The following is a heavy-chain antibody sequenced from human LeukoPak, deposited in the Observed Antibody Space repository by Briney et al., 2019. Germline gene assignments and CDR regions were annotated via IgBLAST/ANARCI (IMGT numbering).Heavy chain of an antibody. D-gene: IGHD3-10*01. CDR1: GYTFTGYY. CDR3: ARDYGSGSYDFWFDP. J-gene: IGHJ5*02. CDR2: INPRTGDT. V-gene: IGHV1-2*02. Sequence: GASVKVSCKASGYTFTGYYIDWVRQAPGQRLEWMGWINPRTGDTHYAQKFQGRVTMTRDTSINTAYIEVSRLRSDDTAVYYCARDYGSGSYDFWFDPWGQGTQVIVSS.